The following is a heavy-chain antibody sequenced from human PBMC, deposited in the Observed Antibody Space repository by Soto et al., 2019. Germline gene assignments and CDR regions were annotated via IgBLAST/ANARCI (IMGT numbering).Heavy chain of an antibody. Sequence: PSETLSLTCVVSGGTVASSHWWSWVRQSPSRGLEWIGNVYHTGDTNFNPSLQSRVTFSVDKSNNQFSLRLTSLTAADTAVYFCAREIVTAGGNNYFDPWGPGTLVTVS. V-gene: IGHV4-4*02. CDR2: VYHTGDT. J-gene: IGHJ5*02. D-gene: IGHD2-21*02. CDR1: GGTVASSHW. CDR3: AREIVTAGGNNYFDP.